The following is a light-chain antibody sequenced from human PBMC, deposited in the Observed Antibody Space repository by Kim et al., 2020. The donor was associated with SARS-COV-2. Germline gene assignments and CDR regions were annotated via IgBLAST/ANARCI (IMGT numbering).Light chain of an antibody. Sequence: ASLGYSFPIPCRASGCLPPALAWSQQQPGQPPNVLIYDATSLDRGVPSRFSCSGFGTDFTLTISSLQPEDLATYYFQQFNDFPLPFRHGTRLEI. CDR3: QQFNDFPLP. J-gene: IGKJ5*01. CDR1: GCLPPA. V-gene: IGKV1D-13*01. CDR2: DAT.